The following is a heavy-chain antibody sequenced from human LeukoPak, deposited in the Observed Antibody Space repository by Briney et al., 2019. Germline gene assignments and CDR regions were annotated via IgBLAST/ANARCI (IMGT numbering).Heavy chain of an antibody. Sequence: SETLSLTCAVYGGSFSGYYWSWIRQPPGKGLEWIGEINHSGSTNYNPSLKSRVTISVDTSKNQFSLKLRSVTAADTAVYYCAAGSWADFDYWGQGTLVTVSS. D-gene: IGHD6-13*01. V-gene: IGHV4-34*01. CDR3: AAGSWADFDY. CDR2: INHSGST. J-gene: IGHJ4*02. CDR1: GGSFSGYY.